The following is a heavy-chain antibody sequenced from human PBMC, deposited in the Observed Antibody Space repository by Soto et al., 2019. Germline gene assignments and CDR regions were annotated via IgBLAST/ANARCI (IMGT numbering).Heavy chain of an antibody. D-gene: IGHD3-10*01. Sequence: SETLSLTCTVSGGSITSYYWSWIRQPPGKGLEWIGYIYYSGSTNYNPSLKSRVTISVDTSKKQLSLKVSSVTAADTSVYYCASLAEDTYDYNALDVWGQGTTVTVSS. V-gene: IGHV4-59*01. CDR2: IYYSGST. CDR1: GGSITSYY. J-gene: IGHJ6*02. CDR3: ASLAEDTYDYNALDV.